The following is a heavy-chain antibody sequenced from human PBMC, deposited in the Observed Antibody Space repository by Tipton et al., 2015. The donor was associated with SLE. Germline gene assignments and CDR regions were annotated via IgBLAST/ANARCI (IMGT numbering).Heavy chain of an antibody. CDR1: GFTFSSYS. V-gene: IGHV3-21*01. CDR3: ARDVIAAAGALDY. J-gene: IGHJ4*02. CDR2: ICSSSSYI. D-gene: IGHD6-13*01. Sequence: QLVQSGGGLVKPGGSLRLSCAASGFTFSSYSMNWVRQAPGKGLEWVSSICSSSSYIYYADSVKGRFTISRDNAKNSLYLQMNSLRAEDTAVYYCARDVIAAAGALDYWGQGTLVTVSS.